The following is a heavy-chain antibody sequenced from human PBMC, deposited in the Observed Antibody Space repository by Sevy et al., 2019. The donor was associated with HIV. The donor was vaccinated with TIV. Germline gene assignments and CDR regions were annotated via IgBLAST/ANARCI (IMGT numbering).Heavy chain of an antibody. J-gene: IGHJ4*02. CDR3: AREGCTQPHDY. CDR1: GFTFAKYS. V-gene: IGHV3-23*01. D-gene: IGHD2-8*01. Sequence: GSLRLSCAASGFTFAKYSMSWVRQAPGKGLEWVSTFSFGCGRINYADSVKGRFTISRDDSKNTRFLQMNSLRAEDTATYFCAREGCTQPHDYWGQGTLVTVSS. CDR2: FSFGCGRI.